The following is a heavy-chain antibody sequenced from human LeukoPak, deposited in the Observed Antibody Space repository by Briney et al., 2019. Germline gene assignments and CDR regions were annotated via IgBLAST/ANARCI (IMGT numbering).Heavy chain of an antibody. D-gene: IGHD2-2*01. V-gene: IGHV3-7*01. J-gene: IGHJ4*02. CDR2: IKQDGSQR. CDR1: GFTFSDYW. Sequence: GGSLRLSCTASGFTFSDYWMTWVRQAPGKGPEWVANIKQDGSQRYYVDSVRGRFTISRDNAKNSLFLQMNGLRAEDTAVYYCARGGYCSSTSCYVFDYWGQGTLVTVSS. CDR3: ARGGYCSSTSCYVFDY.